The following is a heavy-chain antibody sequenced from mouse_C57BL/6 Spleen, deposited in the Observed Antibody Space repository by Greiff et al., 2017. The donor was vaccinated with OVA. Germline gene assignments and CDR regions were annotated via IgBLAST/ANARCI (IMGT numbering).Heavy chain of an antibody. D-gene: IGHD1-1*01. J-gene: IGHJ4*01. V-gene: IGHV1-69*01. CDR3: AREVVVPYAMDY. CDR1: GYTFTSYW. Sequence: QVQLQQPGAELVMPGASVKLSCKASGYTFTSYWMHWVKQRPGQGLEWIGEIDPSDSYTNYNQKFKGKSTLTVDKSSSTAYMQLSSLTSEDSAVYYCAREVVVPYAMDYWGQGTSVTVSS. CDR2: IDPSDSYT.